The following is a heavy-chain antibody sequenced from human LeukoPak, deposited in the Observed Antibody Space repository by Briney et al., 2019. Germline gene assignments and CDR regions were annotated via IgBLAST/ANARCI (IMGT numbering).Heavy chain of an antibody. CDR3: ARDRVGQQLVLGYFDY. Sequence: NPSETLSLTCTVSGGSISSSSYYWGWIRQPPGKGLEWIGSIYHSGSTYYNPSLKSRVTISVDTSKNQFSLKLSSVTAADTAVYYCARDRVGQQLVLGYFDYWGQGTLVTVSS. CDR1: GGSISSSSYY. CDR2: IYHSGST. J-gene: IGHJ4*02. D-gene: IGHD6-13*01. V-gene: IGHV4-39*07.